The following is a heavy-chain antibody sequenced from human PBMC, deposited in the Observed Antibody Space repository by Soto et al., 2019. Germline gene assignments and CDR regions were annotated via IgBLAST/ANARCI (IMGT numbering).Heavy chain of an antibody. Sequence: EVQLLESGGGLVQPGGSLRLSCAASGFTFSSYAMSWVRQAPGKGLEWVSVISSSGGSTYYADSVKGRFTISRDNSKNTLYLQMNSLRAEDTAVYYCAKGKSSGGGWNYGMDGWGQGTTVTVSS. CDR2: ISSSGGST. D-gene: IGHD6-19*01. CDR3: AKGKSSGGGWNYGMDG. V-gene: IGHV3-23*01. CDR1: GFTFSSYA. J-gene: IGHJ6*02.